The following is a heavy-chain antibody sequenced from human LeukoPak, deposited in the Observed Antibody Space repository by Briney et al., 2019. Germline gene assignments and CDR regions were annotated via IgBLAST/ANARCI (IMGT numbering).Heavy chain of an antibody. CDR1: GDSITGYY. D-gene: IGHD3-22*01. CDR3: ARDGGGYYDSSGYSVTFLDY. J-gene: IGHJ4*02. V-gene: IGHV4-39*07. Sequence: PSETLSLTCSVSGDSITGYYWGWIRQPPGKGLEWIGNIYYTGNTYYNSSLKSRVIISADTSKTQFSLKLRSVTAADTAVYYCARDGGGYYDSSGYSVTFLDYWGQGTLVTVSS. CDR2: IYYTGNT.